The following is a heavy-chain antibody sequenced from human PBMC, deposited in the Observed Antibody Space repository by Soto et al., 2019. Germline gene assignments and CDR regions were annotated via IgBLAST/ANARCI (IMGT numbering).Heavy chain of an antibody. CDR3: ARIRGYWYGLDV. CDR1: GFPLSTYG. CDR2: ITGTGGNT. V-gene: IGHV3-23*01. Sequence: EVQLLESGGGLVQPGGSLRLSCAASGFPLSTYGMTWVGQAPGKGLEWVSAITGTGGNTYYVDSVKGRFTSSRDNSKNMLYLQMNSLRVEDTAVYYCARIRGYWYGLDVWGQGTTVTVSS. J-gene: IGHJ6*02.